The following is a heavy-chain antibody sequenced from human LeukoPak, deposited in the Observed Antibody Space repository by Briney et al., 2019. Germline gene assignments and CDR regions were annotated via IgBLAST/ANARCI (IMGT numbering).Heavy chain of an antibody. CDR2: IRGSGGST. Sequence: GGSLRLSCAASGFTFSSYGMSWVRQAPGKGLQWVSAIRGSGGSTYYADSVKGRFTISRDNSKNTLYLQMNSLRAEDTAVYYCAKGSCSSTSCLFDYWGQGTLVTVSS. CDR3: AKGSCSSTSCLFDY. V-gene: IGHV3-23*01. CDR1: GFTFSSYG. D-gene: IGHD2-2*01. J-gene: IGHJ4*02.